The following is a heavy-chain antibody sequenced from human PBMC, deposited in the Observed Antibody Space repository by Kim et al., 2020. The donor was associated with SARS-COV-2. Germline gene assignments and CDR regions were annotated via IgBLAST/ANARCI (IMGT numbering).Heavy chain of an antibody. CDR3: VRAWQLLGNLFDP. Sequence: YSQNLRDRLTITKDTSARTAYMELSSLRSEDTAVYYCVRAWQLLGNLFDPWGQGTLVTVSS. V-gene: IGHV1-3*01. D-gene: IGHD2-15*01. J-gene: IGHJ5*02.